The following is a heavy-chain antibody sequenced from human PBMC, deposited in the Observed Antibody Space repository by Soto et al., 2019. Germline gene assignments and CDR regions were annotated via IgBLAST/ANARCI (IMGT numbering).Heavy chain of an antibody. CDR2: LYWDDDK. Sequence: QITLKESGPTLVKPTQTLTLTCTFSGFSLSTRGVGVGWIRQPPGKALECLALLYWDDDKGYSPSLKSRLTITKATSKIQVVLTVTNMDPVDTATYYCAHRPRGYGYYFDYWGQGTLVTVSS. D-gene: IGHD5-18*01. CDR1: GFSLSTRGVG. J-gene: IGHJ4*02. V-gene: IGHV2-5*02. CDR3: AHRPRGYGYYFDY.